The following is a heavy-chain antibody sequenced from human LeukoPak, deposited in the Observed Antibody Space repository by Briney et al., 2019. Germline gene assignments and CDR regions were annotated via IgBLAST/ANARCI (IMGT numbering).Heavy chain of an antibody. J-gene: IGHJ3*02. CDR2: IYHTGSN. Sequence: SETLSLTCTVSGGSVSSADYYWTWIRHPPGKALEWIGYIYHTGSNNYKSSLKSRVTISLDPSKTRFSLRLTSMTAADTAIYYCARGQGVGSHRHAFDIWGQGTMVTVSS. D-gene: IGHD1-26*01. V-gene: IGHV4-61*03. CDR1: GGSVSSADYY. CDR3: ARGQGVGSHRHAFDI.